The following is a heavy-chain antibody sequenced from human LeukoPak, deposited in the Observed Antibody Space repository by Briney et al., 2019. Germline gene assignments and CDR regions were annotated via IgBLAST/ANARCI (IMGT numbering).Heavy chain of an antibody. CDR1: GYTFTGYY. Sequence: ASVKVSCKASGYTFTGYYLHWVRQAPGQGLEWVGWINPSSGDTNYAQKFQGRVTMTRNTSISTAYMELSSLRSEDTAVYYCARGTSWIQLWLLGYWGQGSLVSVSS. CDR3: ARGTSWIQLWLLGY. J-gene: IGHJ4*02. D-gene: IGHD5-18*01. CDR2: INPSSGDT. V-gene: IGHV1-2*02.